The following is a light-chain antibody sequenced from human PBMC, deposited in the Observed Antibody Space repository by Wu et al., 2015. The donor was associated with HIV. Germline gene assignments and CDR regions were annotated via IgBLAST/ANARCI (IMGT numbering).Light chain of an antibody. J-gene: IGKJ5*01. CDR1: RSVSSA. Sequence: EIVLTQSPAALSISPGERATLSCRASRSVSSAVAWYQQKPGQAPRLLIYDTSTRATGIPARFTGGGSGTEYSLTITSLEPEDFAVYYCQQHANWPLTFGQGTRLEIK. V-gene: IGKV3-11*01. CDR2: DTS. CDR3: QQHANWPLT.